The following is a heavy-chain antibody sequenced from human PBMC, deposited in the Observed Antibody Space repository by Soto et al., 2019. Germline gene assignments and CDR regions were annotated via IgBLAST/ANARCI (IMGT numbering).Heavy chain of an antibody. V-gene: IGHV3-23*01. CDR3: VSWGSAHFHX. CDR1: GFTFDSPYSHA. CDR2: ISSNGANR. D-gene: IGHD3-16*01. J-gene: IGHJ4*01. Sequence: PGGSLRLSCAASGFTFDSPYSHAMSWVRQSPGKWPEGVSTISSNGANRHYAESVQGRFTISKDASRNTLHLHMNSLRADDTATYFCVSWGSAHFHXWGHVTPVTVSX.